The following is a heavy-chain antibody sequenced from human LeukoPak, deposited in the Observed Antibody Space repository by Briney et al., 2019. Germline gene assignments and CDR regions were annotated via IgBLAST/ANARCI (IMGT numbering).Heavy chain of an antibody. Sequence: GGLRLSCAASGFTFSSYWMSWVRQAPGKGLEWVANIKQDGSEKYYVDSVKGRFTISRDSAENSLYLQMNSLRAEDTAVYYCARARRDGYNPYYFDYWGQGTLVTVPS. V-gene: IGHV3-7*01. D-gene: IGHD5-24*01. CDR2: IKQDGSEK. CDR3: ARARRDGYNPYYFDY. CDR1: GFTFSSYW. J-gene: IGHJ4*02.